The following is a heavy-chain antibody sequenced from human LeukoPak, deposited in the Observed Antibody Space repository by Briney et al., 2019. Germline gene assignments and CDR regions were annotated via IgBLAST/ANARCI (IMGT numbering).Heavy chain of an antibody. CDR2: INPNSGGT. Sequence: ASVKVSCKASGYTFTGYYMHWVRQAPGQGLEWMGWINPNSGGTNYAQKLQGRVTMTRDTSISTAYMELSRLRSDDTAVYYCARDSEMATIVSSLDYWGQGTLVTVSS. D-gene: IGHD5-24*01. CDR1: GYTFTGYY. J-gene: IGHJ4*02. V-gene: IGHV1-2*02. CDR3: ARDSEMATIVSSLDY.